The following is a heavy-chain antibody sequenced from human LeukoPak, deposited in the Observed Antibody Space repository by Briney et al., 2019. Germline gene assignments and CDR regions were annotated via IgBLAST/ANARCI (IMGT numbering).Heavy chain of an antibody. Sequence: GGSLRLSCVASGFTFNTYNMNWVRQAPGKGLEWVSSISSSSSYIYYADSVKGRFTISRDNAKNSLYLQMNSLRAEDTAVYYCARADWDTAMIDYWGQGTLVTVSS. D-gene: IGHD5-18*01. CDR1: GFTFNTYN. V-gene: IGHV3-21*01. CDR3: ARADWDTAMIDY. J-gene: IGHJ4*02. CDR2: ISSSSSYI.